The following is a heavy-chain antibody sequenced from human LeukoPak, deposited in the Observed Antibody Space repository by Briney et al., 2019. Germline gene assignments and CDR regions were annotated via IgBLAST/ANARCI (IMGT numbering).Heavy chain of an antibody. V-gene: IGHV4-30-4*01. D-gene: IGHD3-22*01. J-gene: IGHJ3*02. CDR1: GGSISSGDYY. CDR2: IYYRKST. CDR3: ASCLSYYYDTSGHQVRDAFDI. Sequence: SETLSLTCTVSGGSISSGDYYWSWIRQPPGKGLEWIGNIYYRKSTYYNPSLKSRVTISVYTSKNQFSLKLSSVTAADTAVYYCASCLSYYYDTSGHQVRDAFDIWGQGTMVTVSS.